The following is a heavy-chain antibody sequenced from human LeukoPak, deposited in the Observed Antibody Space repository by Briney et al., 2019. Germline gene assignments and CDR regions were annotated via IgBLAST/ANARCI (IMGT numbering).Heavy chain of an antibody. D-gene: IGHD3-3*01. J-gene: IGHJ5*02. CDR1: RGSITNSSCY. CDR3: ARDQVTYYDFWSGSASWFDP. V-gene: IGHV4-39*07. Sequence: SETLSLTCAVSRGSITNSSCYWGWIRQPPGKGLEWIGGIYYTGTTYYSPSLNSRITISMDTSKKQFSLRLASVTAADTGVYYCARDQVTYYDFWSGSASWFDPWGQGTLVTVSS. CDR2: IYYTGTT.